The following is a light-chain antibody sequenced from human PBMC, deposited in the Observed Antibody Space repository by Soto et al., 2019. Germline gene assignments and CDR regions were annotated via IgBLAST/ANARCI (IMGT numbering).Light chain of an antibody. Sequence: AIQMTHSPSSLSASVGDRVIITCRASQAIRTELGWYQQRPGKAPKRLIYGTSNLQSGVPSRFSGSGSGTDFTLTINGLQPEDFATYYCLQDYSYPRTFGQGTKVDIK. CDR2: GTS. V-gene: IGKV1-6*01. CDR3: LQDYSYPRT. J-gene: IGKJ1*01. CDR1: QAIRTE.